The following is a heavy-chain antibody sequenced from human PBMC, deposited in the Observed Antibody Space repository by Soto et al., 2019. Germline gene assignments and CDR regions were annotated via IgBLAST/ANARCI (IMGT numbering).Heavy chain of an antibody. D-gene: IGHD2-15*01. Sequence: SETLSLTCTVSGGSISSYYWSWIRQPPGKGLEWIGYIYYSGSTNYNPSLKSRVTISVDTSKNQFSLKLSSVTAADTAVYYCARDCSGASCALYYGMDVWGQGTTVTVSS. V-gene: IGHV4-59*01. J-gene: IGHJ6*02. CDR3: ARDCSGASCALYYGMDV. CDR1: GGSISSYY. CDR2: IYYSGST.